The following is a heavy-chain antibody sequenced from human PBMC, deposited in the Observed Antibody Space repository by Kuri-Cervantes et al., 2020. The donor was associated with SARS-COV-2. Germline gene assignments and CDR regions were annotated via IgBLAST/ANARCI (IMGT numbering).Heavy chain of an antibody. CDR3: ARARGYCSSTSCFEYGMDV. Sequence: GGSLRLSCAASGFTFSSYAMHWVRQAPGKGLEWVAVISYDGSNKYYADSVKGRFTISRDNSNNTLYLQMNSLRAEDTAVYYCARARGYCSSTSCFEYGMDVWGQGTTVTVSS. D-gene: IGHD2-2*01. CDR1: GFTFSSYA. CDR2: ISYDGSNK. J-gene: IGHJ6*02. V-gene: IGHV3-30-3*01.